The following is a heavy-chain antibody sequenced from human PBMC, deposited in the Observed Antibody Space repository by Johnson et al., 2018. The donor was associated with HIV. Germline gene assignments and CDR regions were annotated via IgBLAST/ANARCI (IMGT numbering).Heavy chain of an antibody. CDR1: GFPFSNYG. V-gene: IGHV3-33*06. Sequence: VQLVESGGGVVQPGRSLRLSCAASGFPFSNYGMHWVRQAPGKGLEWVAVTWFDGSNKYYSDSVKGRFTISRDNSKSTLYLQMNSLRAEDTAVYYCAKVAVATAAGGVALDIWGQGTVVTVSS. D-gene: IGHD6-13*01. CDR2: TWFDGSNK. CDR3: AKVAVATAAGGVALDI. J-gene: IGHJ3*02.